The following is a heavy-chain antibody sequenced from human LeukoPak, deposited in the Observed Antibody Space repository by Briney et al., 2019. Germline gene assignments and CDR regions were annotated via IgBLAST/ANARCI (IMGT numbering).Heavy chain of an antibody. J-gene: IGHJ5*02. Sequence: GGSLRLSCVASGFTFSGYEMHWVRQAPGKGLEWVVVIWYDGSNKYYADSVKGRFTISRDNSKNTLYLQMNSLRAEDTAVYYCAREYYDFWSGFYNWFDPWGQGTLVTVSS. CDR2: IWYDGSNK. D-gene: IGHD3-3*01. CDR3: AREYYDFWSGFYNWFDP. V-gene: IGHV3-33*08. CDR1: GFTFSGYE.